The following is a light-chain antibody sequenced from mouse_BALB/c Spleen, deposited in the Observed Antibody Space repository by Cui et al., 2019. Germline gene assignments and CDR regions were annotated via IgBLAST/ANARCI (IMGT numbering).Light chain of an antibody. Sequence: QIVLTQSPAIMSASLGEEITLTCSASSSVSYMHWYQQKSGTSPKLLIYSTSSGSGTFYSLTISSVEAEDAADYYCHQWSSYPWTFGGGTKLEIK. CDR1: SSVSY. CDR3: HQWSSYPWT. V-gene: IGKV4-80*01. CDR2: STS. J-gene: IGKJ1*01.